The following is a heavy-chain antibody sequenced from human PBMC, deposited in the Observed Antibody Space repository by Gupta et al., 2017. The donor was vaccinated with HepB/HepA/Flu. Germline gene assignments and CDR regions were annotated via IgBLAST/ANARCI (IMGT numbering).Heavy chain of an antibody. CDR1: GGSFSGYY. CDR2: INHSGST. Sequence: QVQLQQWGAGLLKPSETLSLTCAVYGGSFSGYYWSWIRQPPGKGLEWIGEINHSGSTNYNPSLKSRVTISVDTSKNQFSLKLSSVTAADTAVYYCARLRGYSYGLVWGQGTTVTVSS. D-gene: IGHD5-18*01. CDR3: ARLRGYSYGLV. V-gene: IGHV4-34*01. J-gene: IGHJ6*02.